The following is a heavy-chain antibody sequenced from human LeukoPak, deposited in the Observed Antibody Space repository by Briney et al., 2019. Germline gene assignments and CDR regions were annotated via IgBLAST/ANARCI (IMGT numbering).Heavy chain of an antibody. V-gene: IGHV1-69*13. D-gene: IGHD6-19*01. J-gene: IGHJ4*02. CDR2: IIPIFGTA. CDR3: ARERDGSGWYQPYFDY. Sequence: ASVKVSCKASGGTFSSYAISWVRQAPGQGLEWMGGIIPIFGTANYAQKFQGRVTITADESTSTAYMELSSLRSEDTAVYYCARERDGSGWYQPYFDYWGQGTQVTVSS. CDR1: GGTFSSYA.